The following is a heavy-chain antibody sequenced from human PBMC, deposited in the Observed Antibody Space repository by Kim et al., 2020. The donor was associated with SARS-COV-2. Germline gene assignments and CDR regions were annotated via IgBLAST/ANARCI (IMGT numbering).Heavy chain of an antibody. CDR1: GGTFSSYA. J-gene: IGHJ4*02. V-gene: IGHV1-69*04. CDR3: ARVYGSGSYFVY. D-gene: IGHD3-10*01. Sequence: SVKVSCKASGGTFSSYAISWVRQAPGQGLEWMGRIIPIFGIANYAQKFQGRVTITADKSTSTAYMELSSLRSEDTAVYYCARVYGSGSYFVYWGQGTLVTVSS. CDR2: IIPIFGIA.